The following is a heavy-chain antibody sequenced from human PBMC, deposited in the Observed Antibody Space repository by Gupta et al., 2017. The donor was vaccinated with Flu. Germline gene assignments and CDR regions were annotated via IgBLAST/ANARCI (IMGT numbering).Heavy chain of an antibody. D-gene: IGHD3-10*01. Sequence: QVQLVESGGGLVKPGGSLRLSCAASGFTFSDDYMSWVRQAPGKGLEWVAYISNGEPIIQYADSVKGRCTIARDNARKSLNIQRNSLRADDTACYVCVRESRGLFTRFFDFWGQGTRVTVSS. CDR3: VRESRGLFTRFFDF. CDR1: GFTFSDDY. V-gene: IGHV3-11*01. CDR2: ISNGEPII. J-gene: IGHJ4*02.